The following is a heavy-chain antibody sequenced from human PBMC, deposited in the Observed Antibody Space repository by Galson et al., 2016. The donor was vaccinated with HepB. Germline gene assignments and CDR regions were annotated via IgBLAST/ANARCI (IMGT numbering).Heavy chain of an antibody. Sequence: SETLSLTCSVSSGSMKDFYWTYIRQSAGKGLEWIGRTYGSGSTDFDPSLKSRVAMSLDTSTNQFSLKLASVTAADTAVYYCARGLGSIWYYFDHWDQGVMVTVSS. D-gene: IGHD3-3*02. J-gene: IGHJ4*02. CDR3: ARGLGSIWYYFDH. V-gene: IGHV4-4*07. CDR2: TYGSGST. CDR1: SGSMKDFY.